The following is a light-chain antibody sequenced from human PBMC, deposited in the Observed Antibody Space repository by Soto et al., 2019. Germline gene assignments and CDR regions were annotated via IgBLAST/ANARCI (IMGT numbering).Light chain of an antibody. J-gene: IGKJ1*01. CDR1: QSVSSN. CDR3: QQYNNWPPV. V-gene: IGKV3-15*01. Sequence: EIVMTQSPATLSVSPGERATLSCRASQSVSSNLVWYQQKPGQAPRLLIYGASTRATGIPARFSGSGSGTEFTLTISSLQSEDFAVYYCQQYNNWPPVFGQGTKVEIK. CDR2: GAS.